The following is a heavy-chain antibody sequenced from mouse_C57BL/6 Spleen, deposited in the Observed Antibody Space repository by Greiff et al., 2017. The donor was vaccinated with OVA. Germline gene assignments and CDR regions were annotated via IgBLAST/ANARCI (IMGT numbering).Heavy chain of an antibody. D-gene: IGHD3-1*01. CDR2: IYPGDGDT. J-gene: IGHJ4*01. CDR1: GYAFSSSW. Sequence: QVQLKQSGPELVKPGASVKISCKASGYAFSSSWMTWVKQRPGKGLEWIGRIYPGDGDTNYNGEFKGKATLTADKSSSTAYMQLSSLTSEDSAVYFCSRKESSYYAMDYWGQGTSVTVSS. CDR3: SRKESSYYAMDY. V-gene: IGHV1-82*01.